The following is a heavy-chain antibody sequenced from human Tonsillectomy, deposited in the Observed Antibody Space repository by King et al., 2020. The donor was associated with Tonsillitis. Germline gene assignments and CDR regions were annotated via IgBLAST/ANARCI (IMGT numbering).Heavy chain of an antibody. J-gene: IGHJ4*02. CDR3: ARLRPLLDYDFWGGYYNDFDY. Sequence: VQLVESGGGLVQPGGSLRLSCAASGFTFSSYWMSWVRQAPGKGLEWVANIKQDGSEKYYADSVKGRFTISRDNAKNSLYLQMNSLRAEDTAVYYCARLRPLLDYDFWGGYYNDFDYWGQGTLVTVSS. V-gene: IGHV3-7*01. CDR2: IKQDGSEK. CDR1: GFTFSSYW. D-gene: IGHD3-3*01.